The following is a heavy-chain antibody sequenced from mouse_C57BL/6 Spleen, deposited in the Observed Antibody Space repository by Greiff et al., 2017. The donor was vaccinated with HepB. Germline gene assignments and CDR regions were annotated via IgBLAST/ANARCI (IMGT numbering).Heavy chain of an antibody. D-gene: IGHD2-3*01. J-gene: IGHJ4*01. Sequence: EVQLVESGGGLVKPGGSLKLSCAASGFTFSSYAMSWVRQTPEKRLEWVATLSDGGSYTYYPDNVKGRFTISRDNAKNNLYLQMSHLKSEDTALYYCARDTRDGYAMDYWGQGTSVTVSS. CDR1: GFTFSSYA. V-gene: IGHV5-4*01. CDR2: LSDGGSYT. CDR3: ARDTRDGYAMDY.